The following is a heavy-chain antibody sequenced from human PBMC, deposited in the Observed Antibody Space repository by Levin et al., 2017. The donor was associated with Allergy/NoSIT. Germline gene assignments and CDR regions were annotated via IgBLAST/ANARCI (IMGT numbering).Heavy chain of an antibody. V-gene: IGHV5-51*01. CDR2: INPGDSET. J-gene: IGHJ4*02. CDR3: ARAPNALGCDF. CDR1: EYIFTNYW. D-gene: IGHD1-26*01. Sequence: GESLKISCKGSEYIFTNYWIHWVRQMPGNGLEWMGTINPGDSETRYSLSSQGQVTISVDRSINTAYLQWSSLKASDTAIYYCARAPNALGCDFWGQGTLVAVSS.